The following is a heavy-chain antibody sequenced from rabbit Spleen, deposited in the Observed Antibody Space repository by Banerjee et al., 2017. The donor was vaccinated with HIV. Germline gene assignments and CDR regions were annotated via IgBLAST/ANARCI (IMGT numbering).Heavy chain of an antibody. CDR2: IYAGSSGST. Sequence: QSLEESGGGLVKPGASLTLTCKASGFSFNSGYDMCWVRQAPGKGLNWIACIYAGSSGSTYSAPWAKGRFTISKTSSTTVTLQMTSLTAADTATYFCARSAGHTIDVNLWGQGTLVTVS. J-gene: IGHJ3*01. CDR3: ARSAGHTIDVNL. CDR1: GFSFNSGYD. V-gene: IGHV1S40*01. D-gene: IGHD7-1*01.